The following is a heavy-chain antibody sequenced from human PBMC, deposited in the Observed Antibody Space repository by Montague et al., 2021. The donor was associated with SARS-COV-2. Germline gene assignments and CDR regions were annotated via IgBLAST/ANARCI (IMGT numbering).Heavy chain of an antibody. Sequence: SETLSLTCTVSGYSISTGYYWGWIRQPPGKGLEWIGTIYHSGSTYFNPSLKSRVTTSVDTSKNQFSLNLSSVTAADTALYYCAKVAGSHDTFDIWGRGTMVTVSS. CDR1: GYSISTGYY. CDR2: IYHSGST. D-gene: IGHD6-19*01. V-gene: IGHV4-38-2*02. CDR3: AKVAGSHDTFDI. J-gene: IGHJ3*02.